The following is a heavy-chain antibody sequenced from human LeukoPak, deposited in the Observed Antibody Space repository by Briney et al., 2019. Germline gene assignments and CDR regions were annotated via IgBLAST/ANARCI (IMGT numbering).Heavy chain of an antibody. CDR3: AKVRREITMVRGELDY. J-gene: IGHJ4*02. V-gene: IGHV3-30*18. CDR1: GFTFSSYG. D-gene: IGHD3-10*01. Sequence: PGGSLRLSCAASGFTFSSYGMHWVRQAPGKGLEWVAVISYDGSNKYYADSVKGRFTISRDNSKNTLYLQMNSLRAEDTAVYYCAKVRREITMVRGELDYWGQGTLVTVSS. CDR2: ISYDGSNK.